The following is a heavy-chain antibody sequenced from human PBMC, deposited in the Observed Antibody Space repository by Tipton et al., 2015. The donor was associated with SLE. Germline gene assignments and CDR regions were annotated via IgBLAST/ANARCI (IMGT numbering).Heavy chain of an antibody. CDR2: IYNTGKT. J-gene: IGHJ4*02. CDR1: GGSISSGSYS. Sequence: TLSLTCTVSGGSISSGSYSWGWIRQPVGKRLEWIGLIYNTGKTNYNPSLKSRVTISVDTPKNHFSLRLISVTAADTAVYYCARRGSSYGEGFDYWGQGTSVTVSS. D-gene: IGHD2-2*01. V-gene: IGHV4-61*02. CDR3: ARRGSSYGEGFDY.